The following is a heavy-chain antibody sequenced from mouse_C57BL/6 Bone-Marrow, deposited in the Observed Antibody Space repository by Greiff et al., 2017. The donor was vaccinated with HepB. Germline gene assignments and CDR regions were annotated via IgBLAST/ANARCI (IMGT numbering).Heavy chain of an antibody. CDR2: ISSGSSTI. V-gene: IGHV5-17*01. CDR3: ARFPYGSSSSYWYFDV. D-gene: IGHD1-1*01. Sequence: EVQVVESGGGLVKPGGSLKLSCAASGFTFSDYGMHWVRQAPEKGLEWVAYISSGSSTIYYADTVKGRFTISRDNAKNTLFLQVTSLRSEDTAMYYCARFPYGSSSSYWYFDVWGTGTTVTVSS. CDR1: GFTFSDYG. J-gene: IGHJ1*03.